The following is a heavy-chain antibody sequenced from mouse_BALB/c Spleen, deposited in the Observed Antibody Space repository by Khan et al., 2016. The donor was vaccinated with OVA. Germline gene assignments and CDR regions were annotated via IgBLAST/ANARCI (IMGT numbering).Heavy chain of an antibody. Sequence: VQLQESGAELVRPGASVKLSCKTSGYIFTSYWIHWVKQRSGQGLEWIAGIYPGTDNSYYNEKFKDKATLTADKSSSTAYMQLSSLKSEDSDVYFCAREEAVYHFDHWGQGTTLTVSS. V-gene: IGHV1S132*01. D-gene: IGHD3-3*01. J-gene: IGHJ2*01. CDR2: IYPGTDNS. CDR3: AREEAVYHFDH. CDR1: GYIFTSYW.